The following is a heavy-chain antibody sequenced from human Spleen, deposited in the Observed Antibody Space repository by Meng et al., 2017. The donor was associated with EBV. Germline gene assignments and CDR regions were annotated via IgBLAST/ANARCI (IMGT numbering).Heavy chain of an antibody. Sequence: GAALLRPAPTGLLSCAVSGGTICSGGYSWRWTRQPPGKGLEWIGYIHDSVTIYYKPSLQSRVTISIDRSKNQFSLKLSSVTAADTAVYYCARRGGVDYWGQGTLVTVSS. J-gene: IGHJ4*02. CDR3: ARRGGVDY. D-gene: IGHD3-16*01. CDR2: IHDSVTI. V-gene: IGHV4-30-2*01. CDR1: GGTICSGGYS.